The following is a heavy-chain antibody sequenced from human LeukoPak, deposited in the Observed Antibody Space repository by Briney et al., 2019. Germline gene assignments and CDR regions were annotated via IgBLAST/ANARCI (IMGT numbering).Heavy chain of an antibody. J-gene: IGHJ3*02. Sequence: PGGSLRLSCAASGVTLSDHHMDWVRQAPGKGLEWVGRTRNKARGHTTEYAASVKGRFTTSRDDSKTLVYLQMNSLKTEDTAVYFCARDQSESDNSAFDIWGQGTVVIASS. D-gene: IGHD3-22*01. CDR2: TRNKARGHTT. CDR1: GVTLSDHH. CDR3: ARDQSESDNSAFDI. V-gene: IGHV3-72*01.